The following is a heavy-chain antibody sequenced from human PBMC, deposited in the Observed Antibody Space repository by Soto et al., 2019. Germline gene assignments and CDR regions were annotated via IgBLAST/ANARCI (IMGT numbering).Heavy chain of an antibody. CDR3: ARSERGYSYGSYYYYYGMDV. Sequence: GGSLRLSCAASGVTFSSYSMNWVRQAPWKGLEWVSSISSSSSYIYYADSVKGRFTISRDNAKNSLYLQMNSLRAEDTAVYYCARSERGYSYGSYYYYYGMDVWGQGTTVTVSS. V-gene: IGHV3-21*01. CDR2: ISSSSSYI. J-gene: IGHJ6*02. D-gene: IGHD5-18*01. CDR1: GVTFSSYS.